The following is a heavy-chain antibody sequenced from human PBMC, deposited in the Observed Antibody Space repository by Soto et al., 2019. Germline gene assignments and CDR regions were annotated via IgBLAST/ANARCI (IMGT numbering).Heavy chain of an antibody. CDR1: GFTFSTYG. CDR3: AKEYGSTWIDH. D-gene: IGHD6-13*01. V-gene: IGHV3-30*18. CDR2: MSYGGTKE. J-gene: IGHJ4*02. Sequence: GGSLRLSCAASGFTFSTYGMYWVRQAPGKGLEWVAAMSYGGTKEYYVDSVKGRFTISRDNSRNTLFLQLNSLRDEDTAVYYCAKEYGSTWIDHWGQGTLVTVSS.